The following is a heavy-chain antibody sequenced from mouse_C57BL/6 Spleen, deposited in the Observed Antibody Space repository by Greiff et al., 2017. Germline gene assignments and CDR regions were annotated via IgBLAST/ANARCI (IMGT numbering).Heavy chain of an antibody. D-gene: IGHD1-1*01. CDR1: GYTFTSYW. V-gene: IGHV1-55*01. J-gene: IGHJ3*01. CDR3: ARDASSYGSSYRFAY. Sequence: QVQLQQPGAELVKPGASVKMSCKASGYTFTSYWITWVKQRPGQGLEWIGDIYPGSGSTTYNEKFKSKATLTVDTSSSTAYMQLSSLTSEDSAVYYCARDASSYGSSYRFAYWGQGTLVTVSA. CDR2: IYPGSGST.